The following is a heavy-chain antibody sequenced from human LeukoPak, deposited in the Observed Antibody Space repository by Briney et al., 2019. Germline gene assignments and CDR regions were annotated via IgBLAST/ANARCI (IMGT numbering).Heavy chain of an antibody. V-gene: IGHV1-46*01. CDR1: GYTFTTYY. J-gene: IGHJ5*02. Sequence: VSGKASCKASGYTFTTYYMHWVRQAPGQGLEWMGIINPSGGSTSYAQKFQGRVTMTRDTSTSTVYMELSSLKSEDTAVYYCAKDPRGVGARGSWGQGTLVAVSS. CDR2: INPSGGST. CDR3: AKDPRGVGARGS. D-gene: IGHD1-26*01.